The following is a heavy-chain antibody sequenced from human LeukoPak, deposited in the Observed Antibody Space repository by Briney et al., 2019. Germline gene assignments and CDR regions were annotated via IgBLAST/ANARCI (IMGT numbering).Heavy chain of an antibody. D-gene: IGHD2-2*01. CDR1: GFTFSSYA. CDR2: ISYDGSNK. J-gene: IGHJ4*02. V-gene: IGHV3-30*14. Sequence: GGSLRLSCAASGFTFSSYAMHWVRQAPGKGLEWVAVISYDGSNKYYADSVKGRFTISRDNSKNTLYLQMNSLRAEDTAVYYCARDGSRVVPAAIVDYWGQGTLVTVSS. CDR3: ARDGSRVVPAAIVDY.